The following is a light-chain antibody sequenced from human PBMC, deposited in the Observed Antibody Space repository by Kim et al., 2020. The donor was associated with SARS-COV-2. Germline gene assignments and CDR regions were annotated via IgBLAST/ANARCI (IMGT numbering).Light chain of an antibody. CDR3: QAWDSSTVV. J-gene: IGLJ2*01. CDR2: QDS. CDR1: KLGDKY. Sequence: SVSPGQTARITCAGDKLGDKYACWYQQEPCQSPVLVIYQDSLRPSGIPERFSGSNSGRTATLTISGTQAMDGADYYCQAWDSSTVVFGGGTHLTVL. V-gene: IGLV3-1*01.